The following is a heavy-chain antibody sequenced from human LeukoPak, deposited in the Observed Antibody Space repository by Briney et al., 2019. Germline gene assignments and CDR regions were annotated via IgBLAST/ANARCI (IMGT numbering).Heavy chain of an antibody. Sequence: GASVKVSCKTSGYPFRGYYVHWVRQAPGQGLERMGWVNPNTGTTSSAKKFQGRVTMTTDTSINTAYMELRSLISDDTAMYYCAKDWGIAMTGLYSFDHWGQGTLVTVSS. CDR2: VNPNTGTT. J-gene: IGHJ4*02. CDR1: GYPFRGYY. V-gene: IGHV1-2*02. D-gene: IGHD6-19*01. CDR3: AKDWGIAMTGLYSFDH.